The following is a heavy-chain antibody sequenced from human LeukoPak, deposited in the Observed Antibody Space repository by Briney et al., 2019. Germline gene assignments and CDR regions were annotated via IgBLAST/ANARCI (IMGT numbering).Heavy chain of an antibody. D-gene: IGHD5-18*01. V-gene: IGHV3-48*04. CDR1: GSTFQSYS. CDR2: ISSISSAI. CDR3: ARGEFGYGHD. Sequence: GGSLRLSCAASGSTFQSYSMNWFRQAPGKGLEWVSYISSISSAIYYADSVKGRFTISRDNAKNSLYLQMNSLRAEDTAMYYCARGEFGYGHDWGPGTLVNVSS. J-gene: IGHJ4*02.